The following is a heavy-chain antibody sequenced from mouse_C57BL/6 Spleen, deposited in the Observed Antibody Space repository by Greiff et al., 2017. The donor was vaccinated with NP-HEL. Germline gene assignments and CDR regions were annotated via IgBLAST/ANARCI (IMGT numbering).Heavy chain of an antibody. CDR2: IYPGDGDT. CDR1: GYAFSSSW. J-gene: IGHJ4*01. CDR3: ASYYYGSRRDYAMDY. D-gene: IGHD1-1*01. Sequence: QVQLQQSGPELVKPGASVKISCKASGYAFSSSWMNWVKQRPGKGLEWIGRIYPGDGDTNYNGKFKGKATLTADKSSSTAYMQLSSLTSEDSAVYFCASYYYGSRRDYAMDYWGQGTSVTVSS. V-gene: IGHV1-82*01.